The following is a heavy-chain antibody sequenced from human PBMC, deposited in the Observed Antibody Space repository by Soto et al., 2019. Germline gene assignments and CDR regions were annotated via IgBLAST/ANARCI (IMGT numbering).Heavy chain of an antibody. CDR2: IYLDDDK. V-gene: IGHV2-5*02. D-gene: IGHD6-19*01. CDR3: AHSVVAGLGYYFDY. CDR1: GFSLSSTRVA. Sequence: QITLKESGPTLVKPTQTLTLTCTFSGFSLSSTRVAVGWIRQPPGKALEWLALIYLDDDKRYSPFLKSRLTITKDTSKNQVVLTMTNIDPVDTATYYCAHSVVAGLGYYFDYWGQGTLVTVSS. J-gene: IGHJ4*02.